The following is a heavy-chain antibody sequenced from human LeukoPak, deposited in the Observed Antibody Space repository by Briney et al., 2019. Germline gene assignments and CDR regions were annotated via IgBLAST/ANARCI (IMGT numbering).Heavy chain of an antibody. V-gene: IGHV3-33*01. CDR3: ARDRSYDFWSGYSTPDY. J-gene: IGHJ4*02. CDR1: VFTPRSYG. Sequence: PGRTPRLSRAASVFTPRSYGMHRVPHAPRKGLEWGAVIWYDGSNKYYADSVKGRFTISRENSMNTLDLQTNSLRAEDTAVYYCARDRSYDFWSGYSTPDYWGQGTLVTVSS. D-gene: IGHD3-3*01. CDR2: IWYDGSNK.